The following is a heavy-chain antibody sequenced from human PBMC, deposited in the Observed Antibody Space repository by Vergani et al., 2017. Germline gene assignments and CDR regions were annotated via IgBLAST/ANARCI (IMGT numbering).Heavy chain of an antibody. CDR1: GYTFTSYG. CDR2: ISAYNGNT. CDR3: ARDARSGYSSGWYSENYFDY. D-gene: IGHD6-19*01. Sequence: QVQLVQSGAEVKKPGASVKVSCKASGYTFTSYGISWVRQAPGQGLEWMGWISAYNGNTNYAQKLQGRVTMTTDTSTSTAYMELRSLRSDDTAVYYCARDARSGYSSGWYSENYFDYWGQGTLVTVSS. V-gene: IGHV1-18*04. J-gene: IGHJ4*02.